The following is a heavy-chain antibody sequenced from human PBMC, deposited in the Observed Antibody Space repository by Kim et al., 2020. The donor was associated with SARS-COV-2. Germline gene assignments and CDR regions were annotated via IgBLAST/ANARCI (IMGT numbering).Heavy chain of an antibody. CDR3: ARDWMTTGFDY. J-gene: IGHJ4*02. Sequence: YSQKFQDQVTITKDISANTVYMDLSSLKSEDTAVYYCARDWMTTGFDYWGQGTLVTVSS. V-gene: IGHV1-3*01. D-gene: IGHD4-17*01.